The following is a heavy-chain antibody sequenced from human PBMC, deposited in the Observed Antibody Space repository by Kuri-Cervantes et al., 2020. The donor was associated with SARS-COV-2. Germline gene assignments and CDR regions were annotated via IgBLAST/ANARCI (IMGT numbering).Heavy chain of an antibody. Sequence: GESLKISCKGSGYSFTSYWIGWVRQMPGKGLEWMGIIYPGDSDTRYSPSFQGQVTISADKSISTAYLQWSSLKASDTAMYYCARHAPFYYYDSSGYYPFDYWGQGTLVTVSS. V-gene: IGHV5-51*01. CDR3: ARHAPFYYYDSSGYYPFDY. D-gene: IGHD3-22*01. CDR1: GYSFTSYW. CDR2: IYPGDSDT. J-gene: IGHJ4*02.